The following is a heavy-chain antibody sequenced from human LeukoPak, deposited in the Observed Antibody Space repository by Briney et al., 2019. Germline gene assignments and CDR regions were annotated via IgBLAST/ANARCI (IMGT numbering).Heavy chain of an antibody. V-gene: IGHV4-4*09. CDR2: IYTSGST. Sequence: PSETLSLTCTVSGGSISSYYWSWIRQPPGKGLEWIGNIYTSGSTNYNPSLRSRVTMSVDTSKNQISLQLSSVTAADTAVYFCAMFIYSTSCFDYWGQGTLVTVSS. J-gene: IGHJ4*02. D-gene: IGHD6-13*01. CDR3: AMFIYSTSCFDY. CDR1: GGSISSYY.